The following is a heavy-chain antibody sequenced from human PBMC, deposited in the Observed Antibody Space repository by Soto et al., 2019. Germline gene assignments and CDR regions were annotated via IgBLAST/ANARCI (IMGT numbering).Heavy chain of an antibody. CDR1: GDTFANFG. D-gene: IGHD3-10*01. CDR3: ARVVRGVVNWFDP. CDR2: IATYNNNK. V-gene: IGHV1-18*01. Sequence: HLVQSGPEVKRPGASITVSCKTSGDTFANFGLSWVRQAPGQGLEWMGWIATYNNNKNYAQKFQGRLTLTTDTSTSTPYMELESLGYDDTAVYYCARVVRGVVNWFDPWGQGTLVTVSS. J-gene: IGHJ5*02.